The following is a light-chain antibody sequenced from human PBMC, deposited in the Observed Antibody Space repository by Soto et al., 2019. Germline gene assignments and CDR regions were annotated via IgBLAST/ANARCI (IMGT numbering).Light chain of an antibody. Sequence: IVMTQSPTTLSVSPGERATLSCRASQSVRDNLAWYQQKPGQAPRLLIYVASTRATGIPARFSGSGSGTEFTLTISSLQSEDFAVYYCQHYDSWPLPFGPGTQVDIK. CDR1: QSVRDN. CDR2: VAS. J-gene: IGKJ3*01. CDR3: QHYDSWPLP. V-gene: IGKV3-15*01.